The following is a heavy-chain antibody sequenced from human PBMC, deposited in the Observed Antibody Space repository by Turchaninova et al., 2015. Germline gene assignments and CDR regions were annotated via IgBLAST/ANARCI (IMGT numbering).Heavy chain of an antibody. CDR3: VHIMITYGGVTRLDAFNV. Sequence: QITLKESGPTLVQPSQTLTLTCTFSGVSLSTSGVGVGWVRQPPGKALAWLSLYYWDYDRRYNPSLRSRLTITKDTSNSQVVLTMANMDPVDTATYYCVHIMITYGGVTRLDAFNVWGPGTMVTVSS. D-gene: IGHD3-16*01. CDR2: YYWDYDR. J-gene: IGHJ3*01. V-gene: IGHV2-5*02. CDR1: GVSLSTSGVG.